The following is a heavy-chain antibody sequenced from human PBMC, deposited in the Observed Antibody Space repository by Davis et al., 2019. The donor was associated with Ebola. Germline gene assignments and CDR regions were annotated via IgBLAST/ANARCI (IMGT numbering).Heavy chain of an antibody. J-gene: IGHJ6*04. V-gene: IGHV4-39*01. CDR1: GGSISIGSYY. CDR3: ASNVGAATDYYYTYGFDV. Sequence: SETLSLTCTVSGGSISIGSYYWGWIRQPPGKGLEWIGSIQYSGGTYYNPSLKSRVTISEDSSKNQFSLKLSSVTAADTAVYYCASNVGAATDYYYTYGFDVWGRGTTVTVSS. CDR2: IQYSGGT. D-gene: IGHD2-8*01.